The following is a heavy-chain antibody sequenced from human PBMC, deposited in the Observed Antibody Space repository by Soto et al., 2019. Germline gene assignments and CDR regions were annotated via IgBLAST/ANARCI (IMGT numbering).Heavy chain of an antibody. CDR2: ISTSGGST. J-gene: IGHJ5*02. CDR3: AKFYGGNSAHTYTIDP. D-gene: IGHD2-21*02. Sequence: EVQLLESGGGLVQPGGSLSLSCAASGFTFSSYAMSWVRQAPGKGLEWVSTISTSGGSTHYADSVKGRFTISRDNSKNTLYLQMNSLRAEDTAIYSCAKFYGGNSAHTYTIDPWGQGTLVTVSS. V-gene: IGHV3-23*01. CDR1: GFTFSSYA.